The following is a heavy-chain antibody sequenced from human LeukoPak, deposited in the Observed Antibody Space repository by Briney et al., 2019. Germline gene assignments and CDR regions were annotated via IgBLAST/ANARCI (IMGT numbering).Heavy chain of an antibody. CDR2: VSAYNGNT. CDR1: GYSFTSYG. CDR3: AKDCSGGTCYFDY. Sequence: ASVKVSCKASGYSFTSYGISWVRQAPGQGLEWMGWVSAYNGNTNSAQKFQGRVTMTTDTSTSTAYMELRRVRSDDTVVYYCAKDCSGGTCYFDYWGQGTLVTVSS. J-gene: IGHJ4*02. V-gene: IGHV1-18*01. D-gene: IGHD2-15*01.